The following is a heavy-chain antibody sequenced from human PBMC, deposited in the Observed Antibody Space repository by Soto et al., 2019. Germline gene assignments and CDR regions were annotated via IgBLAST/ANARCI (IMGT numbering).Heavy chain of an antibody. V-gene: IGHV4-30-2*01. CDR3: ARGGVDYYDSSGYYFSPYYFDS. CDR1: GGSISSGGYS. J-gene: IGHJ4*02. CDR2: IYHSGST. D-gene: IGHD3-22*01. Sequence: SETLSLTCAVSGGSISSGGYSWSWIRQPPGKGLEWIGYIYHSGSTYYNPSLKSRVTISVDRSKNQFSLKLSSVTAADTAVYYCARGGVDYYDSSGYYFSPYYFDSWGQGTMVTVS.